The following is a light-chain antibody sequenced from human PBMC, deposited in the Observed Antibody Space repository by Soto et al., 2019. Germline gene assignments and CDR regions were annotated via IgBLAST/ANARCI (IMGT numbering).Light chain of an antibody. V-gene: IGKV3-15*01. Sequence: EIVMTQSPATLSVSPGGSATLSCRASQHVSSNFAWYRQKPGQAPTLLIYRASIRATGIPARFSGSGSGTEFTLTISSLQSEDFAIYYCQQYNNWPYTFGQGTKLEIK. CDR1: QHVSSN. CDR2: RAS. CDR3: QQYNNWPYT. J-gene: IGKJ2*01.